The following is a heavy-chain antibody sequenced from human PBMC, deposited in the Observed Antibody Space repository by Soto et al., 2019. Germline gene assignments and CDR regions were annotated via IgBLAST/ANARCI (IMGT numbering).Heavy chain of an antibody. CDR1: GYSFTSYW. CDR2: IEPSDSYT. Sequence: GESLKTSCKGSGYSFTSYWISWVRQLPGKGPEWMGRIEPSDSYTNYSPSFQGHVTISADKSISTAYLQWSSLKASDTAMYYCARGMIVVAQEIWGEGTMGTVAS. J-gene: IGHJ3*02. CDR3: ARGMIVVAQEI. D-gene: IGHD3-22*01. V-gene: IGHV5-10-1*01.